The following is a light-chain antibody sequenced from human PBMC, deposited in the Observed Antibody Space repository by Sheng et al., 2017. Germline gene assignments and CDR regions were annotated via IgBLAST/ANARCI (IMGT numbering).Light chain of an antibody. V-gene: IGKV1-13*02. CDR3: QLYNSYPFI. Sequence: AIQLTQSPSSLSASVGDRVTITCRASQGISSALAWYQQKPGQVPKLLIYDASLLDTGVPSRFSGSGSETDFALTISSLQPDDFATYYCQLYNSYPFIFGPGTRVDIK. CDR1: QGISSA. J-gene: IGKJ3*01. CDR2: DAS.